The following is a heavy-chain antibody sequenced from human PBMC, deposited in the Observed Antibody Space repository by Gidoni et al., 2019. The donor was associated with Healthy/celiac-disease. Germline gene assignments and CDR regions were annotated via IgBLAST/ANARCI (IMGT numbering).Heavy chain of an antibody. D-gene: IGHD2-15*01. V-gene: IGHV4-39*01. J-gene: IGHJ5*02. Sequence: LQLQESGPGLVTPSETLSLTCTVSGVSISSSSYYWGWIRQPPGKGLEWIGSIYYSGSTYYNPSLKSRVTISVDTSKNQFSLKLSSVTAADTAVYYWARHKRVVVAGINWFDPWGQGTLVTVSS. CDR3: ARHKRVVVAGINWFDP. CDR1: GVSISSSSYY. CDR2: IYYSGST.